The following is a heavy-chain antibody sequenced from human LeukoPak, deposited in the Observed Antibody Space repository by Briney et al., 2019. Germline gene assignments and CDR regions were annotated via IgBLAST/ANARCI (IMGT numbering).Heavy chain of an antibody. CDR3: ARDRSGPFDS. Sequence: ASVKVSCKASGYTFTSYGISWVRQAPGQGLEWMGWISAYNGNTNYAQKLQGRLTLTTDTSTSSAYMELRSLRSDDTAIYYCARDRSGPFDSWGQGTLVTVSS. J-gene: IGHJ4*02. CDR2: ISAYNGNT. V-gene: IGHV1-18*01. CDR1: GYTFTSYG. D-gene: IGHD3-10*01.